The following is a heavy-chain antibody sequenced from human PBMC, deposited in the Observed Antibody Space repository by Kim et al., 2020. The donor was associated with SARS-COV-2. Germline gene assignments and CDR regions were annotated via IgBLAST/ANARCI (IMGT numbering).Heavy chain of an antibody. CDR2: ISYDGKNK. Sequence: GRSLRLSCAASGFSFSSYAMNWVRQAPGKGLEWVAVISYDGKNKYYADSVKGRFTIARDDSKNTLYLQMNSLRAEDTAVYYCARTAGVVAADYWGQGTLVTVSS. CDR1: GFSFSSYA. CDR3: ARTAGVVAADY. D-gene: IGHD3-3*01. J-gene: IGHJ4*02. V-gene: IGHV3-30*04.